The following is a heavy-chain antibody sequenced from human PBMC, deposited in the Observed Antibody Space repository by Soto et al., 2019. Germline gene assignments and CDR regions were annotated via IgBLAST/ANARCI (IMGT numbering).Heavy chain of an antibody. CDR3: AKDRDYPRDYFHY. CDR1: GFTFRSYA. J-gene: IGHJ4*02. CDR2: VSGNGQGI. V-gene: IGHV3-23*01. Sequence: PGGSLRLSCAASGFTFRSYAMSWVRQAPGKGLEWVSAVSGNGQGIYYADSVRGRFTISRDNSKNTVFLHMDSLRAEDTAVYYCAKDRDYPRDYFHYWGQGTLVTVSS. D-gene: IGHD3-10*01.